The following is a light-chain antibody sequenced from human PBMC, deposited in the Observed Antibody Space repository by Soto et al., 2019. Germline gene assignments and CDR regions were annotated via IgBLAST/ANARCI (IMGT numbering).Light chain of an antibody. CDR2: AAS. J-gene: IGKJ1*01. Sequence: DIQMTQSPSSLSASVGDRVTITCRASQSISSYLNWYQQKPGKAPKLLIYAASSLQSGVPSRFSGSGSGTDFTLTISSLQPDDFATYFCQQHNDYWTFGQGTRVEIK. CDR3: QQHNDYWT. V-gene: IGKV1-39*01. CDR1: QSISSY.